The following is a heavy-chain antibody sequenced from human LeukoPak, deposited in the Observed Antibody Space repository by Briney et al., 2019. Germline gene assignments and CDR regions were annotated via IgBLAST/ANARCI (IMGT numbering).Heavy chain of an antibody. Sequence: PSETLSLTCAVYDESFSGYYCSWIRQPPRKGLEWIGEIDHSGSTNYNPSLQSRVTISVDTSKNQLSLKVSSVSAADTAVYYCARGNRPYGEHEAFDIWGHGTTVTVSP. CDR1: DESFSGYY. J-gene: IGHJ3*02. CDR2: IDHSGST. D-gene: IGHD3-10*01. CDR3: ARGNRPYGEHEAFDI. V-gene: IGHV4-34*01.